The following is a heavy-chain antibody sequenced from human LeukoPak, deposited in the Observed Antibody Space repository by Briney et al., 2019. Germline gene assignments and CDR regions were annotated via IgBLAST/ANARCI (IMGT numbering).Heavy chain of an antibody. Sequence: GGSLRLSCAVSGFTFTDYWMNWVRQAPGKGLEWVSAISGSGGSTYYADSVKGRFTISRDNSKNTLYLQVNSLRAEDTALYYCAKEKGEWEHRGLSLDYWGQGTLVTVSS. V-gene: IGHV3-23*01. CDR1: GFTFTDYW. D-gene: IGHD1-26*01. CDR2: ISGSGGST. CDR3: AKEKGEWEHRGLSLDY. J-gene: IGHJ4*02.